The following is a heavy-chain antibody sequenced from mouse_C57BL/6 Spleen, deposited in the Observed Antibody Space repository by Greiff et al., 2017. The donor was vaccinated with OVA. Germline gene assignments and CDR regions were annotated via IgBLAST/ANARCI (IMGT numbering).Heavy chain of an antibody. D-gene: IGHD2-1*01. CDR2: IDPETGGT. CDR3: TRLGGNYAYYFDY. V-gene: IGHV1-15*01. CDR1: GYTFPDYE. J-gene: IGHJ2*01. Sequence: VPLQQSGAELVRPGASVTLSCKASGYTFPDYEMHWVKQTPLHGLEWIGAIDPETGGTAYYQKFKGKAILTADKSSSTAYMELRSLTSEDSAVYYCTRLGGNYAYYFDYWGQGTTLTVSS.